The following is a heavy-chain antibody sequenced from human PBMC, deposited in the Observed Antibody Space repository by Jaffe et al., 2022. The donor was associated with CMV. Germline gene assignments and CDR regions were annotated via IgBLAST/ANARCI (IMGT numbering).Heavy chain of an antibody. J-gene: IGHJ3*02. CDR2: IVVGSGNT. V-gene: IGHV1-58*01. Sequence: QMQLVQSGPEVKKPGTSVKVSCKASGFTFTSSAVQWVRQARGQRLEWIGWIVVGSGNTNYAQKFQERVTITRDMSTSTAYMELSSLRSEDTAVYYCAAGFGAGDGWAFDIWGQGTMVTVSS. CDR3: AAGFGAGDGWAFDI. D-gene: IGHD3-10*01. CDR1: GFTFTSSA.